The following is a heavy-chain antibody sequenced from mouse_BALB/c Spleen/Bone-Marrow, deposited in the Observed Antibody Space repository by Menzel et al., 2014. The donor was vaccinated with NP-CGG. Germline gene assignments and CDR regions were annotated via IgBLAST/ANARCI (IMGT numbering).Heavy chain of an antibody. CDR3: ARGWYSMDD. J-gene: IGHJ4*01. V-gene: IGHV1-9*01. Sequence: VQLVESGAEPMQPGASVKISCKATGYTFSNYWIEWVKQRPGHGLEWIGEILPGNTNANYNEKFKGRATFTADTSSNTAYMQLSSLTSEDSAVYYCARGWYSMDDWGQGTSVTVSS. CDR2: ILPGNTNA. CDR1: GYTFSNYW.